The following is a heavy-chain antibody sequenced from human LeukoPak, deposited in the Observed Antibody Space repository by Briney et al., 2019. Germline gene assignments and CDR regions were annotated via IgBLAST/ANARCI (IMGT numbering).Heavy chain of an antibody. V-gene: IGHV3-30*02. CDR1: GYTFSSYG. J-gene: IGHJ4*02. D-gene: IGHD3-10*01. CDR2: IRYDGSNK. Sequence: PGGSLRLSCAASGYTFSSYGKHWVRQAPGKGLEWVAFIRYDGSNKYYADSVKGRFTISRDNSKNTLYLQMNSLRAEDTAVYYCAKVPQPYGQGVYWRQGTLVTVSS. CDR3: AKVPQPYGQGVY.